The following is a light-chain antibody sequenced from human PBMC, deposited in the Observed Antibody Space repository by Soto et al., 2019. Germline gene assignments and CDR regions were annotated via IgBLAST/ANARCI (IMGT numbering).Light chain of an antibody. Sequence: ENLLTQAPRPPSFSPGERGPPSRRTHQSVPSNFLAWYQQKPGQTPRLLIYGASNRAAGIPDRFSGSGSGTDFTLTISRLEPEDFAVYYCQQYGSSPQAFGQGTKVDIK. CDR3: QQYGSSPQA. J-gene: IGKJ1*01. V-gene: IGKV3-20*01. CDR2: GAS. CDR1: QSVPSNF.